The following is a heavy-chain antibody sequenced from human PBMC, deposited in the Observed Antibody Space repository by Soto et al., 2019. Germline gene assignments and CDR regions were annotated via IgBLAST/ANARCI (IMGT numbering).Heavy chain of an antibody. J-gene: IGHJ6*02. CDR2: INPKSGGT. Sequence: ASVKVSCKASGYSFTDCHIHWVRQAPGQGLEWLGRINPKSGGTSTAQKFQGWVTMTTDTSISTASMELTRLTSDDTAIYYCARGDSTDCSNGVCSFFYNHDMDVWGQGTTVTVSS. CDR3: ARGDSTDCSNGVCSFFYNHDMDV. V-gene: IGHV1-2*04. CDR1: GYSFTDCH. D-gene: IGHD2-8*01.